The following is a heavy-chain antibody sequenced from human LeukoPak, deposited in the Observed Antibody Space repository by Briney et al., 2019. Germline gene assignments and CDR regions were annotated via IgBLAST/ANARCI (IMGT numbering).Heavy chain of an antibody. D-gene: IGHD2-8*02. CDR2: IRDHTTV. CDR3: VRDHLWSFDY. CDR1: GLTYSSYT. Sequence: GGSLRRSCAASGLTYSSYTRNWVRQAPGKGLEWISFIRDHTTVDYADSVKGRFTISRDNAKNSLYLQMNNLRAEDTAVYYCVRDHLWSFDYWGQGNLVTVSS. V-gene: IGHV3-69-1*01. J-gene: IGHJ4*02.